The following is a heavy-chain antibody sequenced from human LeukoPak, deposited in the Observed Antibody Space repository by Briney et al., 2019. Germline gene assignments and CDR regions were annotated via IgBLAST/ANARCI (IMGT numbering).Heavy chain of an antibody. CDR3: ARDGCTSTSCYTRGDV. D-gene: IGHD2-2*02. CDR1: GITFSSNW. V-gene: IGHV3-7*01. J-gene: IGHJ6*03. CDR2: IKPDGSEK. Sequence: PGGSLRLSCAAAGITFSSNWMSWVRQAPAKGLEWVANIKPDGSEKYYVDSVKGRFTISRDNAKNSLYLQMNSLRAEDSAVYYCARDGCTSTSCYTRGDVWGKGTMVTVSS.